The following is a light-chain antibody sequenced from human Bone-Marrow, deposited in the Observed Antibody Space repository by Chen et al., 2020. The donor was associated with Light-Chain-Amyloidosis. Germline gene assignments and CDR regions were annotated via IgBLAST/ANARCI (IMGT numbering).Light chain of an antibody. CDR1: QSVSSN. V-gene: IGKV3-15*01. CDR3: QQYNQWPKT. J-gene: IGKJ1*01. Sequence: EIVMTQSPATLSVSPGERATLSCRASQSVSSNLAWYQQKPGQAPRLLIYGASTRATGIPARFRGSGSGTDFPLTISSIEAEDFAVYSCQQYNQWPKTFGRGTKVEI. CDR2: GAS.